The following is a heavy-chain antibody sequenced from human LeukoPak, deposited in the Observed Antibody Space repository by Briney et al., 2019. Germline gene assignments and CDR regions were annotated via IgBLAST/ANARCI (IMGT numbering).Heavy chain of an antibody. CDR1: GFTFSSYA. V-gene: IGHV3-23*01. J-gene: IGHJ4*02. CDR3: AKDLSEAAAMLSWHHFPCFDY. CDR2: ISGSGGST. D-gene: IGHD2-2*01. Sequence: PGGSLRLSCAASGFTFSSYAMSWVRQAPGKGLEWVSAISGSGGSTYYADSVKGRFTISRDNSKNTLYLQMNSLRAEDTAVYYSAKDLSEAAAMLSWHHFPCFDYWGQGTLVTVSS.